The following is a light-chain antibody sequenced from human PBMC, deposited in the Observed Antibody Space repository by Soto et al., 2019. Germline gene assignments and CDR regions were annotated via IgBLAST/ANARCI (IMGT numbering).Light chain of an antibody. CDR3: SSFTSSSSYV. CDR1: SSDVGAYNY. J-gene: IGLJ1*01. Sequence: QSALTQPASVSGSPGQSITISCTGTSSDVGAYNYVSWYQQHPGRAPQLIIYHVSNRPSGVSNRFSGSKSDNTASLTISGLQAEDDADYYCSSFTSSSSYVFGPGTKLTVL. V-gene: IGLV2-14*03. CDR2: HVS.